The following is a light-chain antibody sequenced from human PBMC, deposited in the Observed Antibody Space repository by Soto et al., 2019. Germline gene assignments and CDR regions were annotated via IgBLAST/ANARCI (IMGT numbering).Light chain of an antibody. V-gene: IGKV3-11*01. CDR3: QQRSDWPPLT. Sequence: EIVLTQSPDTLSLSPGERATLSCRASQNIRTYLAWYQQKPGQSPRLLVYDAVNRAAGAPDRFSGSGSGTDFTLTISSLEPEDSSGSVCQQRSDWPPLTFGGGTKVEIK. J-gene: IGKJ4*02. CDR2: DAV. CDR1: QNIRTY.